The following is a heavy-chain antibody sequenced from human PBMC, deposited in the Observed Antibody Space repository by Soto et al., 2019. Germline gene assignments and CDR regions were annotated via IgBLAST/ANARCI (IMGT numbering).Heavy chain of an antibody. J-gene: IGHJ4*02. CDR3: ARSPDSSGYQFDY. D-gene: IGHD3-22*01. CDR1: GGSISSGGYY. CDR2: IYYSGST. Sequence: SETLSLTCTVSGGSISSGGYYWSWIRQHPGKGLEWIGYIYYSGSTYYNPSLKSRVTISVDTSKNQFSLKLSSVTAADTAVYYCARSPDSSGYQFDYWGQGTLVTVSS. V-gene: IGHV4-31*03.